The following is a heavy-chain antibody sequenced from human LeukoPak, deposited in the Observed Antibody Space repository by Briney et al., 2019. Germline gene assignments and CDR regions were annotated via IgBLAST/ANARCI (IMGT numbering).Heavy chain of an antibody. CDR2: INPSGGST. CDR3: ARDKVWYSSSWYLDY. V-gene: IGHV1-46*01. D-gene: IGHD6-13*01. J-gene: IGHJ4*02. CDR1: GYTFTSYY. Sequence: ASVKVSCNASGYTFTSYYMHWVRQASGQGLEWMGIINPSGGSTSYAQKFQGRVTMTRDTSTSTVYMELSSLRSEDTAVYYCARDKVWYSSSWYLDYWGQGTLVTVSS.